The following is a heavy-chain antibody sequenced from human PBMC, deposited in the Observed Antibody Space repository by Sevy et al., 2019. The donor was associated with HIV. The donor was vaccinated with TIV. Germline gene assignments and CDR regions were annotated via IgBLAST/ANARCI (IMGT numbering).Heavy chain of an antibody. CDR3: ARVVYYYGSGSYYKISYYYGMDV. CDR1: GGSFSGYY. J-gene: IGHJ6*02. Sequence: SETLSLTCAVYGGSFSGYYWSWIRQPPGKGLEWIGEINHSGSTNYNPSLKSRVTISVDTSKNQFSLKLSSVTAADTAXXYCARVVYYYGSGSYYKISYYYGMDVWGQGTTVTVSS. CDR2: INHSGST. V-gene: IGHV4-34*01. D-gene: IGHD3-10*01.